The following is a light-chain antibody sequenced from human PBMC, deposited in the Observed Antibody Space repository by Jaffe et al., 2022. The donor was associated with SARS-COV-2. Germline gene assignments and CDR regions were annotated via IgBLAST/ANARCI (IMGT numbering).Light chain of an antibody. CDR2: ANT. CDR1: SSNIGAGYD. V-gene: IGLV1-40*01. CDR3: QSYDSSLSAYYV. Sequence: QSVLTQPPSVSGAPGQRVTISCTGSSSNIGAGYDVHWYQQLPETAPKLLIYANTNRPSGVPDRFSGSRSGTSASLAISGLQAEDEADYYCQSYDSSLSAYYVFGTGTKVTVL. J-gene: IGLJ1*01.